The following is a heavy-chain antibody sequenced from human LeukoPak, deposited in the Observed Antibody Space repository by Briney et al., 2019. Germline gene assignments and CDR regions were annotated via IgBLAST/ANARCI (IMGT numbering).Heavy chain of an antibody. Sequence: SETLSLTCTLSGGFISSDSFYWGWIRHPPGKGLGWIGSIYYSGNTYYNPSLKSRVTISVDTSKNQFSLKLSSVTAADTAVYYCARGRCSGGSCYAVDFDYWGQGTLVTVSS. CDR3: ARGRCSGGSCYAVDFDY. D-gene: IGHD2-15*01. CDR1: GGFISSDSFY. J-gene: IGHJ4*02. CDR2: IYYSGNT. V-gene: IGHV4-39*01.